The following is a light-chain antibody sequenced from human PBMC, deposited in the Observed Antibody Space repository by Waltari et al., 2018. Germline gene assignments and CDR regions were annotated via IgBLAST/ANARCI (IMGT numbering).Light chain of an antibody. Sequence: DVQMTQYPSTLYASVGDTVTIIFRASQTITRWLAWYQQKPGKSPTLLIYKASTLQPGVPSRFSGSGSGTEFTLTISNLQPDDSATFYCQQYNTYSPTFGQGTRVEIK. V-gene: IGKV1-5*03. CDR1: QTITRW. J-gene: IGKJ4*01. CDR2: KAS. CDR3: QQYNTYSPT.